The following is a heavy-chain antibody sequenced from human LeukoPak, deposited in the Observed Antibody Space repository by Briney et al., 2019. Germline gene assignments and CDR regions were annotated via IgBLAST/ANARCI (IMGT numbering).Heavy chain of an antibody. CDR1: GYTFTSYG. V-gene: IGHV1-18*01. J-gene: IGHJ3*02. CDR2: ISAYNGNT. D-gene: IGHD6-19*01. CDR3: ARVSMGSSGSARDI. Sequence: ASVKVSCKASGYTFTSYGISWVRPAPGQGLEWMGWISAYNGNTNYAQKLQGRVTMTTDTSTSTAYMELRSLRSDDTAVYYCARVSMGSSGSARDIWGQGTMVTVSS.